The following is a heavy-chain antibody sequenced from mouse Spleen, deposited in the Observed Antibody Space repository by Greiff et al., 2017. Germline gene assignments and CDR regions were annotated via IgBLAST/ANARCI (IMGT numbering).Heavy chain of an antibody. CDR2: IDPENGDT. CDR3: TTGGLRGY. J-gene: IGHJ2*01. CDR1: GFNIKDDY. Sequence: EVKLQESGAELVRPGASVKLSCTASGFNIKDDYMHWVKQRPEQGLEWIGWIDPENGDTEYASKFQGKATITADTSSNTAYLQLSSLTSGDTAVYYCTTGGLRGYGGQGTTLTVSS. V-gene: IGHV14-4*01.